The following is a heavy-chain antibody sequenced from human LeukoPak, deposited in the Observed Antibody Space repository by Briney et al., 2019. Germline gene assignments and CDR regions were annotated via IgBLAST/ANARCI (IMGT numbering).Heavy chain of an antibody. Sequence: GGSLRLSCAASGFTFSDYYMSWIRQAPGKGLEWVSYISSSGSTIYYADSVKGRFTISRDNSKNTLYLQMNSLRAEDTAVYYCARVALWFGELFFDYWGQGTLVTVSS. J-gene: IGHJ4*02. CDR3: ARVALWFGELFFDY. CDR1: GFTFSDYY. V-gene: IGHV3-11*01. CDR2: ISSSGSTI. D-gene: IGHD3-10*01.